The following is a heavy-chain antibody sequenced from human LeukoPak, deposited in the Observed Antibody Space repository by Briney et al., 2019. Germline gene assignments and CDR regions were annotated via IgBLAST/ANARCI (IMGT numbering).Heavy chain of an antibody. J-gene: IGHJ4*02. CDR1: GGSISSYY. V-gene: IGHV4-59*01. CDR2: IYYSGST. CDR3: ARSSGDFWSGYSY. Sequence: SETLSLTCTVSGGSISSYYWSWIRQPPGKGLEWIGYIYYSGSTNYNPSLKSRVTISVDTSKNQFSLKLSSVTAADTAVYYCARSSGDFWSGYSYWGQGTLVTVSS. D-gene: IGHD3-3*01.